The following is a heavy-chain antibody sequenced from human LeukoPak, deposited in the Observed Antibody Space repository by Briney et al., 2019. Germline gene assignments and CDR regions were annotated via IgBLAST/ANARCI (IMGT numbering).Heavy chain of an antibody. V-gene: IGHV4-4*07. CDR1: GGSISTYF. J-gene: IGHJ4*02. CDR3: ARFSGSFSD. D-gene: IGHD1-26*01. Sequence: SETLSLTCAVSGGSISTYFWTWIRQPAGKGLEWIGRIYFNGNTNYNPSLKSRVSMSVDTSKNQSSLKLSSVTAADTAIYYCARFSGSFSDWGQGTLVTVSS. CDR2: IYFNGNT.